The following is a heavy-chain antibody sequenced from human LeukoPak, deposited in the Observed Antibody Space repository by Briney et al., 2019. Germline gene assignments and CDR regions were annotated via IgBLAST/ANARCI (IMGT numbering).Heavy chain of an antibody. CDR2: MNPNSGNT. J-gene: IGHJ6*03. CDR1: GYTFTSYD. Sequence: ASVKVSCKASGYTFTSYDINWVRQATGQGLEWMGWMNPNSGNTGYAQKFQGRVTITRNTSISTAYMELSSLRSEDTAVYYCARNYYDFWSGYLSSYYYYYMDVWGKGTTVTVSS. D-gene: IGHD3-3*01. V-gene: IGHV1-8*03. CDR3: ARNYYDFWSGYLSSYYYYYMDV.